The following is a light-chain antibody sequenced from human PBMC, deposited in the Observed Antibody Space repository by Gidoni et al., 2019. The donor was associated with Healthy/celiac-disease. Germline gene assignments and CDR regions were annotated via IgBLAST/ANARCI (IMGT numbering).Light chain of an antibody. CDR3: QSYDSSLSGSV. CDR1: SSNIGAGYD. V-gene: IGLV1-40*01. CDR2: GNS. J-gene: IGLJ2*01. Sequence: QSVLTQPPSVSGAPGPRFTISCTGSSSNIGAGYDVHWYQQLPGTAPKLLIYGNSNRPSGVPDRFSGSKSGTSASLAITGLQAEDEADYYCQSYDSSLSGSVFGGGTKLTVL.